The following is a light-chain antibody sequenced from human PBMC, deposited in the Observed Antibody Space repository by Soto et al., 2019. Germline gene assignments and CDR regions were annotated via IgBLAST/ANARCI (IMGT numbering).Light chain of an antibody. CDR2: EGT. CDR1: RSDFGTYKL. CDR3: SSNADSTTYV. J-gene: IGLJ1*01. Sequence: QSVLTQPASVSGSPGQSITISCSGSRSDFGTYKLVSWYQQHTGRPPKLVIYEGTERPSGISNRFSASQSGSTASLTISGLQVGDEADYYCSSNADSTTYVFGTGTKVTGL. V-gene: IGLV2-23*01.